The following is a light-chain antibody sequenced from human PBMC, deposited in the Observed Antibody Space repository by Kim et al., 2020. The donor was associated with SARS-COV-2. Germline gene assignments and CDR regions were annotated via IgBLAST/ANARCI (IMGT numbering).Light chain of an antibody. CDR2: GAS. J-gene: IGKJ1*01. CDR3: QRYDTSLRT. CDR1: QSVTSSY. V-gene: IGKV3-20*01. Sequence: EIVLTQSPGTLSLSPGERATLSCRASQSVTSSYLAWYQQKPGQPPRLLIYGASNRATGIPDRFSGSGSGTDFTHTISRLESEDLAVYYSQRYDTSLRTFRQGAKVDIK.